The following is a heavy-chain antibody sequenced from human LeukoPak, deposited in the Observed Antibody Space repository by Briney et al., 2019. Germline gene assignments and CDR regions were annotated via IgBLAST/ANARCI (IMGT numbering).Heavy chain of an antibody. CDR1: GFTFSNAL. CDR3: TRQGGYSYETYYVDV. D-gene: IGHD5-18*01. CDR2: IRSKAYGGTT. Sequence: TGGSLRLSCAASGFTFSNALMTWVRQAPGKGLEWVGFIRSKAYGGTTEYAASVKGRFTISRDDSKSIAYLQMNSLKTEDTAVYYCTRQGGYSYETYYVDVWGKGTTVTISS. J-gene: IGHJ6*03. V-gene: IGHV3-49*04.